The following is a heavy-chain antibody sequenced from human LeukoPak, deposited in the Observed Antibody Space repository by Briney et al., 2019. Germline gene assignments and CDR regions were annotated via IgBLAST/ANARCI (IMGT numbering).Heavy chain of an antibody. J-gene: IGHJ4*02. CDR1: GGSFSGYY. Sequence: PSETLSLTCAVYGGSFSGYYWSWIRQPPGKGLEWIGEINHSGSTNYNPSLKSRVTISVDTSKNQFSLKLSSVTAADTAVYYCARGHDYGIDYWGQGTLVTVSS. D-gene: IGHD4-17*01. CDR3: ARGHDYGIDY. V-gene: IGHV4-34*01. CDR2: INHSGST.